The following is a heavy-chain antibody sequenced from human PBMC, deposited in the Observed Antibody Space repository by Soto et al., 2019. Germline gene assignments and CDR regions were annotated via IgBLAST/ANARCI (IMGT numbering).Heavy chain of an antibody. D-gene: IGHD6-19*01. CDR2: INAGNGNT. CDR3: ARVRVASKVFDY. V-gene: IGHV1-3*01. J-gene: IGHJ4*02. CDR1: VYTFTSYA. Sequence: ASVKVSCKASVYTFTSYARHWVRQAPGQRLEWMGWINAGNGNTKYSQKFQGRVTITRDTSASTAYMELSSLRSEDTAVYYCARVRVASKVFDYWGQGTLVTISS.